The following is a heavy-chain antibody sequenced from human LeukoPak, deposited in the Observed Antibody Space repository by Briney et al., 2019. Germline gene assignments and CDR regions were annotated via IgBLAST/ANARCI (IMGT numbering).Heavy chain of an antibody. CDR1: GFTFSSCW. CDR3: ARTDWFDP. Sequence: PGGSLRLSCATSGFTFSSCWMHWVRQAPGKGLVWVSRIKFDGSSTSYADSVKGRFTISRDNAKNTLYLQMNSLRAEDTAVYYCARTDWFDPWGQGTLVTVSS. V-gene: IGHV3-74*01. CDR2: IKFDGSST. J-gene: IGHJ5*02.